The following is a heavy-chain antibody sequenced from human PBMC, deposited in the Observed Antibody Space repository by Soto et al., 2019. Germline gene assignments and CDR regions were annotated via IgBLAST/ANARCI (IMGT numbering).Heavy chain of an antibody. V-gene: IGHV3-30-3*01. CDR3: ARDRGSSGYYGGLFDY. J-gene: IGHJ4*02. CDR1: GFTFSSYA. CDR2: ISYDGSNK. Sequence: QVQLVESGGGVVQPGRSLRLSCAASGFTFSSYAMHWVRQAPGKGLEWVAVISYDGSNKYYADSVKGRFTISRDNSKNTLYLQMNSLRPEDTAVYYCARDRGSSGYYGGLFDYWGQGTLVTVSS. D-gene: IGHD3-22*01.